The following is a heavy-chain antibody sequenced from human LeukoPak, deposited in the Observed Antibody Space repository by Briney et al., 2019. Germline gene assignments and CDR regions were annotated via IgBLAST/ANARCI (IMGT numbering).Heavy chain of an antibody. V-gene: IGHV3-23*01. J-gene: IGHJ4*02. D-gene: IGHD6-19*01. CDR1: GFTFSRYA. CDR3: ASQPSAVAGNY. Sequence: GGSLRLSCAASGFTFSRYAMSWVRQAPGKGLEWVSTISGSGGNTYYADSVKGRFTISRDNSKNTLSLQMNSLRVEDTAVYYCASQPSAVAGNYWGQGTLVTVSS. CDR2: ISGSGGNT.